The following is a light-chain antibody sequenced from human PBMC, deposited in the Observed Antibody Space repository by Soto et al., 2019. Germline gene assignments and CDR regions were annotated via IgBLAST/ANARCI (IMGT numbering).Light chain of an antibody. CDR3: QQRSNWPPEVT. CDR2: DAS. Sequence: EIVLTQSPDTLSLSPGERATLSCRASQSVSSSLAWYQQKPGQAPRLLIYDASNRATGIPARFRGSGSGTDFTLTISSLEPEDFAVYYRQQRSNWPPEVTFGPGTKVDIK. J-gene: IGKJ3*01. CDR1: QSVSSS. V-gene: IGKV3-11*01.